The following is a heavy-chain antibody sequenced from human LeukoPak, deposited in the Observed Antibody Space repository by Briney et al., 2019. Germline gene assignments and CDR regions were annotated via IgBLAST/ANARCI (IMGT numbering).Heavy chain of an antibody. CDR2: ISYDGSNK. Sequence: TGGSLRLSCAASGFTFSTSDMHWVRQAPGKGLQWVAFISYDGSNKHYADSVQGRCTISRDNAKNSLYLQMNSLRAEDTAVYYCAELGITMIGGVWGKGTTVTISS. CDR1: GFTFSTSD. CDR3: AELGITMIGGV. J-gene: IGHJ6*04. D-gene: IGHD3-10*02. V-gene: IGHV3-33*03.